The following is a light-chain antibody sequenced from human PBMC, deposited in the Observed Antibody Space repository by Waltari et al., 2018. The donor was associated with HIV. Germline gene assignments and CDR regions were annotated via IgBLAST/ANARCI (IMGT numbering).Light chain of an antibody. CDR1: SSHLASNA. CDR2: YDD. J-gene: IGLJ1*01. V-gene: IGLV1-36*01. Sequence: QSVLTQPPSVSGAPSQRVTISCSGGSSHLASNAVNWYQQRPGKTPKLLIYYDDQLPSGVSGRFSGSKSGTSASLAISGLQSEDEADYYCAAWDDGLNGYVFGTGTKLTVL. CDR3: AAWDDGLNGYV.